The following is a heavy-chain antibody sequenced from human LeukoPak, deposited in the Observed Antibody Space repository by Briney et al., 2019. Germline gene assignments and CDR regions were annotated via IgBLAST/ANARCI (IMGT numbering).Heavy chain of an antibody. Sequence: SVKVSCKASGGTFSSYAISWVRQAPGQGLEWMGRIIPIFDTANYAQKFQGRVTITTDESTSTAYMELSSLRSEDTAVYYCARTAGIDGSGSYYNQPFDYWGQGTLVTVSS. J-gene: IGHJ4*02. D-gene: IGHD3-10*01. V-gene: IGHV1-69*05. CDR1: GGTFSSYA. CDR2: IIPIFDTA. CDR3: ARTAGIDGSGSYYNQPFDY.